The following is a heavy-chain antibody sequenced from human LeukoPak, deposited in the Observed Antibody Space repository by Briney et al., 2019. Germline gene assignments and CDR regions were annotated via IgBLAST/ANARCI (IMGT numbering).Heavy chain of an antibody. CDR2: ISGSGGST. D-gene: IGHD5-18*01. J-gene: IGHJ6*03. CDR3: AKDLGYSYGPYYYYYMDV. Sequence: PGGSLRLSCAASGFTFSSYAMSWVRQAPGKGLEWVSAISGSGGSTYYADSVKGRFTISRDNSKNTLYLQMNSLRAEDTAVYYCAKDLGYSYGPYYYYYMDVWGKGTTVTVSS. V-gene: IGHV3-23*01. CDR1: GFTFSSYA.